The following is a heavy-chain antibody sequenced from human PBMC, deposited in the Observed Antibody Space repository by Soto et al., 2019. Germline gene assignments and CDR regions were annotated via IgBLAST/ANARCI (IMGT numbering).Heavy chain of an antibody. J-gene: IGHJ4*02. Sequence: QVQLVESGGGLVKPGGSLRLSCAASGFTFSDYYMSWIRQAPGKGLEWVSYISSSGSTIYYADSVKGRFTISRDNAKNSLYRQINSLRAEATAVYYCARYPSHYGDYQYYFDCWGQGTLVTVSS. V-gene: IGHV3-11*01. CDR1: GFTFSDYY. D-gene: IGHD4-17*01. CDR3: ARYPSHYGDYQYYFDC. CDR2: ISSSGSTI.